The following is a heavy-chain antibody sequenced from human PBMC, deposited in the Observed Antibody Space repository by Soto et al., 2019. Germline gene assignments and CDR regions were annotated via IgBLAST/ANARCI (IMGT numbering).Heavy chain of an antibody. J-gene: IGHJ4*02. CDR1: GFTFDDYT. CDR2: ISWDGGST. D-gene: IGHD1-26*01. Sequence: GGSLRLSCAASGFTFDDYTMHWVHQAPGKGLEWVSLISWDGGSTYYADSVKGRFTISRDNSKNSLYLQMNSLRTEDTALYYCAKESGSLNSHFDYWGQGTLVTVSS. V-gene: IGHV3-43*01. CDR3: AKESGSLNSHFDY.